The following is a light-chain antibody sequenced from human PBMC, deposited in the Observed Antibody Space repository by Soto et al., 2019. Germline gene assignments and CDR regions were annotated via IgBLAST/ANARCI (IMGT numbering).Light chain of an antibody. CDR1: QSISSY. CDR2: AAS. Sequence: DIQMTQSPSSLSGCVGDRVTIPCRASQSISSYLNWYQQKPGKAPKLLIYAASSLQSGVPSRFSGSGSGTDFTLTISSLQPEDFATYYCQQSYSTLPITFGQGTRLEI. CDR3: QQSYSTLPIT. J-gene: IGKJ5*01. V-gene: IGKV1-39*01.